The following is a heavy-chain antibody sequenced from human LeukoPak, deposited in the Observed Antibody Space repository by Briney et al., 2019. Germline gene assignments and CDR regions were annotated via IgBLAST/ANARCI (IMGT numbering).Heavy chain of an antibody. D-gene: IGHD4-23*01. CDR3: ARGQDTVVTSRDAFDI. Sequence: GGSLRLSCAVSGFIFSSYSMNWVRQAPGKGLEWVSSISTSSIYIYYADSVKGRFTISRDNAKDSLYLQMNSLRAEDTAVYYCARGQDTVVTSRDAFDIWGQGTMVTVSS. J-gene: IGHJ3*02. CDR1: GFIFSSYS. CDR2: ISTSSIYI. V-gene: IGHV3-21*01.